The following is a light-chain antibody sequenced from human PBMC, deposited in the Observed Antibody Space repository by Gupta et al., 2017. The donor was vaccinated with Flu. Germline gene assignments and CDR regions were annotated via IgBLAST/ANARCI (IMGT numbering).Light chain of an antibody. V-gene: IGLV2-23*02. CDR2: EVT. Sequence: VYGYQQRPDKVRRLMIYEVTKRTAEVANHFSGSKSGNTASLTISELKAEDEADYYGCSYADGGGVVFGTGTKVTVL. CDR3: CSYADGGGVV. J-gene: IGLJ1*01.